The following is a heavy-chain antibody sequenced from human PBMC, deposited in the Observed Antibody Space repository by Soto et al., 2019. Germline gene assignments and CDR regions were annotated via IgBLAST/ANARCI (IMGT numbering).Heavy chain of an antibody. CDR1: GFTFSTYA. J-gene: IGHJ4*02. D-gene: IGHD2-15*01. CDR2: VSGSGGST. V-gene: IGHV3-23*01. Sequence: PGGSLRLSCEASGFTFSTYAMSWVRQAPGKGLEWVSVVSGSGGSTYYADSVRGRFTISRDNSKNTLYLQMNSLRAEDTAVYYCAKEDCSGGSCYFSDYWGQGTLVTVSS. CDR3: AKEDCSGGSCYFSDY.